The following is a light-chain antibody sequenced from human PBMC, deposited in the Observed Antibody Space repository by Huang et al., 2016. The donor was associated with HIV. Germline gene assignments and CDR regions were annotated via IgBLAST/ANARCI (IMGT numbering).Light chain of an antibody. CDR3: QQRSKWPPVYT. J-gene: IGKJ2*01. CDR1: QSVENS. Sequence: EIVLTQSPATLSLSPGDRATLSCRASQSVENSLAWYQQKPGQPPRLLMYDASSRATGIPARFSGSGSGTDFTLTISSLEHDDFAVYYCQQRSKWPPVYTFGQGTKLEIK. V-gene: IGKV3-11*01. CDR2: DAS.